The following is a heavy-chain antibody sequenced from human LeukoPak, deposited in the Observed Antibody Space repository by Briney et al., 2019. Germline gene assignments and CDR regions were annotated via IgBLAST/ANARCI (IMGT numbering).Heavy chain of an antibody. CDR3: ARSYYDFWSGYYFHYYYMDV. Sequence: GGSLRLSCAASGFTFSSYEMNWVRQAPGKGLEWVSYISSSGSTIYYADSVKGRFTISRGNAKNSLYLQMNSLRAEDTAVYYCARSYYDFWSGYYFHYYYMDVWGKGTTVTVSS. CDR1: GFTFSSYE. CDR2: ISSSGSTI. V-gene: IGHV3-48*03. D-gene: IGHD3-3*01. J-gene: IGHJ6*03.